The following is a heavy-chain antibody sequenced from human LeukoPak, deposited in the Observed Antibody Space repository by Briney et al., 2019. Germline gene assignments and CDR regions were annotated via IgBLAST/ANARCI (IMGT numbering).Heavy chain of an antibody. CDR3: ARGNYYGSGSYYDY. CDR2: IYTSGST. Sequence: SQTLSLTCTVSGGSISSGSYYWSWIRQPAGKGLEWIGRIYTSGSTNYNPSLKSRVTMSVDTSKNQFSLKLSSVTAADTAVYYCARGNYYGSGSYYDYW. D-gene: IGHD3-10*01. CDR1: GGSISSGSYY. V-gene: IGHV4-61*02. J-gene: IGHJ4*01.